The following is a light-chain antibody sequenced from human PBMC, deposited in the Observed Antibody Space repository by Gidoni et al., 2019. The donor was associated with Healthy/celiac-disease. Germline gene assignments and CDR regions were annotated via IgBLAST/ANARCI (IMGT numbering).Light chain of an antibody. CDR1: QSLLHSNGDND. CDR2: LGS. Sequence: DIVMTQSPLSRPVTPGEPASISRRSSQSLLHSNGDNDLDWYLQKPGQSPQILIYLGSNRASGVPDRFSGSGSGTDFTLKISRVEAEDVGVYYCMQALQTPLTFGGGTKVEIK. J-gene: IGKJ4*01. V-gene: IGKV2-28*01. CDR3: MQALQTPLT.